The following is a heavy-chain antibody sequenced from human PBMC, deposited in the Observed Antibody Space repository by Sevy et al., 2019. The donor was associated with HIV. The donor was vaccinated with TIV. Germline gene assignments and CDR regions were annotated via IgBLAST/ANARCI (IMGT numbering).Heavy chain of an antibody. CDR2: ISSSSSYI. D-gene: IGHD4-17*01. V-gene: IGHV3-21*01. Sequence: GGSLRLSCAASGFTFSSYSMNWVRQAPRKGLEWVSSISSSSSYIYYADSVKGRFTISRDNAKNSLYLQMNSLRAEDTAVYYCAREELYGDYGFDYWGQGTLVTVSS. CDR1: GFTFSSYS. J-gene: IGHJ4*02. CDR3: AREELYGDYGFDY.